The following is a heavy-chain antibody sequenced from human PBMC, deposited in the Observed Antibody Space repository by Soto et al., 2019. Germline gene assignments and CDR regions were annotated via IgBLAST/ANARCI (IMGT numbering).Heavy chain of an antibody. J-gene: IGHJ5*02. CDR1: GYSFTSYW. Sequence: GESLKISCKGSGYSFTSYWIGWVRQMPGKGLEWMGIIYPGDSDTRYSPSFQGQVTMSVDTSKNQFSLKLSSVTAADPAVYYCARDRVRGANRFDPWGQGTLVTVSS. CDR3: ARDRVRGANRFDP. V-gene: IGHV5-51*01. CDR2: IYPGDSDT. D-gene: IGHD3-10*01.